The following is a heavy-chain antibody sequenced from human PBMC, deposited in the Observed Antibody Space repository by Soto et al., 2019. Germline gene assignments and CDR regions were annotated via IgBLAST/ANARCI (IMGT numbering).Heavy chain of an antibody. CDR1: GFRFKSFV. D-gene: IGHD3-16*01. V-gene: IGHV3-30*19. J-gene: IGHJ4*02. Sequence: QVQLVESGGGVVQPGTSLRLSCAASGFRFKSFVMHWVRQAPGKGLEWVAFTSYDGNNKDYGDSVKGRFTVSRDNSQNTLHLQMDILRPKDTALYYCARWGTTGGFDLWGQGTLVSVSS. CDR2: TSYDGNNK. CDR3: ARWGTTGGFDL.